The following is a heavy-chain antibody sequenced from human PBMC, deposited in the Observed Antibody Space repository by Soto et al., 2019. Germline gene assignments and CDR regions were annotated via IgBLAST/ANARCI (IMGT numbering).Heavy chain of an antibody. CDR3: ARRIAVAGCMDY. CDR1: GGSISSYY. V-gene: IGHV4-59*08. D-gene: IGHD6-19*01. CDR2: IYYSGST. J-gene: IGHJ4*02. Sequence: QVQLQESGPGLVKPSETLSLTCTVSGGSISSYYWSWIRQPPGKGLEWIGYIYYSGSTNYNPSLKSRVTITVDTSKNQCSLKLSSVTAADTAVYYCARRIAVAGCMDYWGQGTLVTVSS.